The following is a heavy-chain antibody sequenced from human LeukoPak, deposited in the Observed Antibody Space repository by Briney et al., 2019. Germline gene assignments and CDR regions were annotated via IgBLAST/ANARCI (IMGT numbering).Heavy chain of an antibody. CDR3: ARGASGVYTVTTSWFDP. CDR2: INPNSGGT. V-gene: IGHV1-2*02. D-gene: IGHD4-17*01. CDR1: GYTFTGYY. J-gene: IGHJ5*02. Sequence: GASVKASCKASGYTFTGYYMHWVRQAPGQGLEWMGWINPNSGGTNYPQRFQGRVTMTRDTSISTAYMELSRLRSDDTAVYYCARGASGVYTVTTSWFDPWGQGTLITVSS.